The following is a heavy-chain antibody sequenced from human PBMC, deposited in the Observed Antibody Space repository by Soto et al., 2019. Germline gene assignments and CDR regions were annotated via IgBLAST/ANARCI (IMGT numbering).Heavy chain of an antibody. Sequence: GGSLRLSCAASGFTFRSFTMNWVRQAPGKGLEWVSTISSNSAYIYYTDALRGRFTISRENAKNSLHLQMNSLRAEDTAVYYCTRDASRDSSARGWFDPWGPGTLVTVSS. D-gene: IGHD6-13*01. J-gene: IGHJ5*02. V-gene: IGHV3-21*01. CDR2: ISSNSAYI. CDR3: TRDASRDSSARGWFDP. CDR1: GFTFRSFT.